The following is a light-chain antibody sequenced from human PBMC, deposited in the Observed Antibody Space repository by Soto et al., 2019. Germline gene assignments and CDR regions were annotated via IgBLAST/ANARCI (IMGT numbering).Light chain of an antibody. CDR1: HSVSSN. CDR3: QQRSNWPPIT. J-gene: IGKJ5*01. Sequence: IQMTQSPATLSVSQGERATLSCRASHSVSSNLAWYQQKPGQAPRLLIYGASTRATGIPARFSGSGSGTDFTLTISSLEPEDFAVYYCQQRSNWPPITFGQGTLLEIK. CDR2: GAS. V-gene: IGKV3-15*01.